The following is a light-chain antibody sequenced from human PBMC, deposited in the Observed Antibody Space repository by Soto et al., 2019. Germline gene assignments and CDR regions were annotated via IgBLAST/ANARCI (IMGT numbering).Light chain of an antibody. CDR1: QSVRNNY. CDR2: DAS. Sequence: EIVLTQSPGTLSLSPGERATLSCRASQSVRNNYLAWYQQKLGQAPRVLIYDASSRATGIPDRFSGSGSGTDFTLTISRLEPEDFAVYSCQQSGSSAWTFGQGTKVDIK. CDR3: QQSGSSAWT. V-gene: IGKV3-20*01. J-gene: IGKJ1*01.